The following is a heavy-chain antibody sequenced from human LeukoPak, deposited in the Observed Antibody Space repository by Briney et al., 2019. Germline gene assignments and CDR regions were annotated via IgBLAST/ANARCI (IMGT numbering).Heavy chain of an antibody. D-gene: IGHD3-10*01. CDR1: GFTFSSYE. V-gene: IGHV3-48*03. CDR3: ARVQYGSGSYSVDY. J-gene: IGHJ4*02. CDR2: ISSSGSTI. Sequence: PGGSLRLSCAASGFTFSSYEMNWVRQAPGKGLEWVSYISSSGSTIYYADSVKGRFTISRNNAKNSLYLQMNSLRAEDTAVYYCARVQYGSGSYSVDYWGQGTLVTVSS.